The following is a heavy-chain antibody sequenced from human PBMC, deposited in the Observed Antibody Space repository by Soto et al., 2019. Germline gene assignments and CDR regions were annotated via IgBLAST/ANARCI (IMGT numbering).Heavy chain of an antibody. D-gene: IGHD3-22*01. CDR1: GGSISSGDYY. J-gene: IGHJ4*02. V-gene: IGHV4-30-4*01. Sequence: ASETLSLTCTVSGGSISSGDYYWSWIRQPPGKGLEWIGYIYYSGSTYYNPSLKSRVTISVDKSKNQFSLKLSSVTAADTAVYYCARRSLAGYDSSGYYSGYWGQGTLVTVSS. CDR3: ARRSLAGYDSSGYYSGY. CDR2: IYYSGST.